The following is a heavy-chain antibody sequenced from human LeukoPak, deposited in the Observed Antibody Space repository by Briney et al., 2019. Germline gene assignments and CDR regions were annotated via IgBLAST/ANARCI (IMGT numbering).Heavy chain of an antibody. CDR2: IIPIFGTA. CDR3: ARVNGDYVYYYYYMDV. J-gene: IGHJ6*03. V-gene: IGHV1-69*06. CDR1: GGTFSSYA. Sequence: GASVKVSCKASGGTFSSYAISWVRQAPGQGLEWMGGIIPIFGTANYAQKFQGRVTITADKSTSTAYMELSSLRSEDTAVYYCARVNGDYVYYYYYMDVWGKGTTVTVSS. D-gene: IGHD4-17*01.